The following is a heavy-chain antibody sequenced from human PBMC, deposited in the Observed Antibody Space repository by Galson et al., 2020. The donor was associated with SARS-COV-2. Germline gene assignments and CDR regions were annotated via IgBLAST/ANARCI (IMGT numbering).Heavy chain of an antibody. CDR3: ARVGATMFGPAIEF. Sequence: SETLSLTCAVSGYSISSGYYWGWIRQPPGMGLEWIGSFYKSGNTYYNPSVNSRVTISVDMSKNEFSLNLRSVTASDTAVYYCARVGATMFGPAIEFWGRGSLVTVFS. CDR2: FYKSGNT. D-gene: IGHD3-3*01. V-gene: IGHV4-38-2*01. J-gene: IGHJ4*02. CDR1: GYSISSGYY.